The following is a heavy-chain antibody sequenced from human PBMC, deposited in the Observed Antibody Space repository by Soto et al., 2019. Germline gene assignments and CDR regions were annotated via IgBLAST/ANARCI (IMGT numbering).Heavy chain of an antibody. CDR1: GGTFSSYA. Sequence: SVKVSCKASGGTFSSYAISWVRQAPGQGLEWMGGIIPIFGTANYAQKFQGRVTITADESTSTAYMELSSLRSEDTAVYYCARGHYDSSGYYYVRLDPWGQGTLVTVSS. D-gene: IGHD3-22*01. V-gene: IGHV1-69*13. CDR2: IIPIFGTA. J-gene: IGHJ5*02. CDR3: ARGHYDSSGYYYVRLDP.